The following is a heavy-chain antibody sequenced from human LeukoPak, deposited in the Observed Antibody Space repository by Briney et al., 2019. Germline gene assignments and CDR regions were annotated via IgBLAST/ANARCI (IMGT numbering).Heavy chain of an antibody. J-gene: IGHJ5*02. CDR2: INPNSGGT. D-gene: IGHD5-18*01. CDR1: GYTFTGYY. V-gene: IGHV1-2*02. CDR3: ARSPGLDTAVVNRP. Sequence: GASVKVSCKASGYTFTGYYMHWVRQAPGQGLEWMGWINPNSGGTNYAQKFQGRVTMTRDTSISTAYMELSRLRSDDTAVYYCARSPGLDTAVVNRPWGQGTLITVSS.